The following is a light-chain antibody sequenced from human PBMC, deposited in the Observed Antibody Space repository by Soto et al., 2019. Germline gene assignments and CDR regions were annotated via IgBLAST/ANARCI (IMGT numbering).Light chain of an antibody. Sequence: DGQMTQSPSSVSASVGDRVTITSRASQGISSLLAWYQEKPGKAPKLLTHTASSLQSGVPSRFSGSASETDFKLPISRLQPEDFATYDCQPANSFPLTFGGGTKVEIK. CDR2: TAS. CDR3: QPANSFPLT. CDR1: QGISSL. J-gene: IGKJ4*01. V-gene: IGKV1-12*01.